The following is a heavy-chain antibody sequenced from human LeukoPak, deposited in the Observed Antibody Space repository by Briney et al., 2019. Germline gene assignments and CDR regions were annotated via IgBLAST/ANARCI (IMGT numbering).Heavy chain of an antibody. CDR1: GFTFSSYA. J-gene: IGHJ6*02. CDR3: AREDTTVAHYGMDV. CDR2: IGGTSDFT. V-gene: IGHV3-23*01. Sequence: GGSLRLSCAASGFTFSSYAMTWVRQAPGKGLEWVSSIGGTSDFTNYADSVKGRFTISRDIFKNTLYLQMNSLRAEDTAVYYCAREDTTVAHYGMDVWGQGTTVTVSS. D-gene: IGHD4-17*01.